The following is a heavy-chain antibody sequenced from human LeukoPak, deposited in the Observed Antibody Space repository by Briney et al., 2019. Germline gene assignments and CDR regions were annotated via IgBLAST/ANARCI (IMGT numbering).Heavy chain of an antibody. V-gene: IGHV1-18*01. J-gene: IGHJ4*02. Sequence: ASVKVSCKASGDTFTSYGISWVRQAPGQGLEWMGWISAYNGNTNYAQKLQGRVTMTTDTSTSTAYMELRSLRSDDTAVYYCASEPLAYCGGDCYSPFDYWGQGTLVTVSS. CDR1: GDTFTSYG. D-gene: IGHD2-21*01. CDR3: ASEPLAYCGGDCYSPFDY. CDR2: ISAYNGNT.